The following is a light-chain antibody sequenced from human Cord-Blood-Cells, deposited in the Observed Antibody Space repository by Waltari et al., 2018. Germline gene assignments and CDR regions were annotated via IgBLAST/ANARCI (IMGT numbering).Light chain of an antibody. CDR1: QSISSY. V-gene: IGKV1-39*01. CDR3: QQSYSTPPWT. J-gene: IGKJ1*01. CDR2: AAS. Sequence: DIQMTQSPSSLSASVGGRVTITCRESQSISSYLNWYQQKPGKVPKLLIYAASSLQSWVPSRFSGSGSGTDFTLTISSLQPEDFATYYCQQSYSTPPWTFGQGTKVEIK.